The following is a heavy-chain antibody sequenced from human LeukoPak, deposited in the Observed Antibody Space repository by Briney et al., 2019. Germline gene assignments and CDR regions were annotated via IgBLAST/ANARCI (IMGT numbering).Heavy chain of an antibody. V-gene: IGHV1-18*01. CDR3: ARDSFAVVVDATNRGPIGH. CDR2: ISAYNGNT. Sequence: ASVKVSCKASGYIFTSYGINWVRQAPGQGLEWMGWISAYNGNTKFAQNVQGRVTMTTDTFTNTAHMELRSLRSDDTAVYYCARDSFAVVVDATNRGPIGHWGQGTLVTVSS. J-gene: IGHJ4*02. D-gene: IGHD2-15*01. CDR1: GYIFTSYG.